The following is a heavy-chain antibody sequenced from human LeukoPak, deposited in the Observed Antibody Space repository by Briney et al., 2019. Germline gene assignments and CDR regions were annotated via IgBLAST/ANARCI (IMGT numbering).Heavy chain of an antibody. V-gene: IGHV4-31*03. CDR3: ARGFTVIYNWFDP. CDR1: GGSISSGGYY. Sequence: SQTLSLTCTVSGGSISSGGYYWSWIRQHPGKGLEWIGYIYCSGSTYYNPSLKSRVTISVDTSKNQFSLKLSSVTAADTAVYYCARGFTVIYNWFDPWGQGTLVTVSS. CDR2: IYCSGST. D-gene: IGHD4-17*01. J-gene: IGHJ5*02.